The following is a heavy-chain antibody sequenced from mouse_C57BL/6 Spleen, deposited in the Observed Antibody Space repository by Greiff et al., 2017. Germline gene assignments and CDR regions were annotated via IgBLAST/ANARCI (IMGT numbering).Heavy chain of an antibody. J-gene: IGHJ3*01. CDR1: GFTFSSYA. V-gene: IGHV5-4*03. CDR3: ARGYYGSSRAWFAY. CDR2: ISDGGSYT. Sequence: EVKLQESGGGLVKPGGSLKLSCAASGFTFSSYAMSWVRQTPEKRLEWVATISDGGSYTYYPDNVKGRFTISRDNAKNNLYLQMSHLKSEDTAMYYCARGYYGSSRAWFAYWGQGTLVTVSA. D-gene: IGHD1-1*01.